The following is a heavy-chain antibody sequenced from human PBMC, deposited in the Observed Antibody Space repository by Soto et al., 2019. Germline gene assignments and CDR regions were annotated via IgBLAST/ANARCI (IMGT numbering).Heavy chain of an antibody. CDR2: LSAGGTSA. CDR3: ARGTYGDYDF. CDR1: GFTFSNYA. D-gene: IGHD4-17*01. Sequence: EVQLLESGGDLVQPGGSLRLSCAASGFTFSNYAMSWVRQAPGKGLEWVSALSAGGTSAYYTVSVEGRFTISRDNSKNILYLQMNSLRADDTAVYYCARGTYGDYDFCGQRTLVTVSS. J-gene: IGHJ4*02. V-gene: IGHV3-23*01.